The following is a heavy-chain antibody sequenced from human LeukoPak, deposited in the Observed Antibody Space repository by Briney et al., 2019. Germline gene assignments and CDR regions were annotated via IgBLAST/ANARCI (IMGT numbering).Heavy chain of an antibody. Sequence: PSETLSLTCTVSGGSISSGGYYWSWIRQHPGKGLEWIGYIYYSGSTYYNPSLKSRVTISVDTSKNQFSLKLGSVTAADTAVYYCARMITFGGVIVPKGAFDIWGQGTMVTVSS. J-gene: IGHJ3*02. CDR3: ARMITFGGVIVPKGAFDI. CDR1: GGSISSGGYY. CDR2: IYYSGST. D-gene: IGHD3-16*02. V-gene: IGHV4-31*03.